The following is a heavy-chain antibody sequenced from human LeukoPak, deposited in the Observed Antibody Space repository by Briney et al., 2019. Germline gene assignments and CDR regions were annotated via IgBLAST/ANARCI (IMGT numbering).Heavy chain of an antibody. Sequence: PGGSLRLSCAASGFTFSSYAMSWVRQAPGKGLEWVSGISWNSGSIGYADSVKGRFTISRDNAKNSLYLQMNSLRAEDTALYYCAKDMRMARTAGIDYWGQGTLVTVSS. D-gene: IGHD5-12*01. V-gene: IGHV3-9*01. CDR1: GFTFSSYA. CDR2: ISWNSGSI. CDR3: AKDMRMARTAGIDY. J-gene: IGHJ4*02.